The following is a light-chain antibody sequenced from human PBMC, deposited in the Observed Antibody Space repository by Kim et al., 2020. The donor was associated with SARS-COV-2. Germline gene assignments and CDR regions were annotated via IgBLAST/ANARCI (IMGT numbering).Light chain of an antibody. CDR1: GHKGG. CDR2: AAS. Sequence: ATGGNKSNHGCPGKQGHKGGFTWLPEQTRGAPKRLIYAASTLQSGVPSRFSGGGYGTEFTLTISSLQSEDFATYYCLQHNNQPYTFGQGTKLEI. V-gene: IGKV1-17*01. CDR3: LQHNNQPYT. J-gene: IGKJ2*01.